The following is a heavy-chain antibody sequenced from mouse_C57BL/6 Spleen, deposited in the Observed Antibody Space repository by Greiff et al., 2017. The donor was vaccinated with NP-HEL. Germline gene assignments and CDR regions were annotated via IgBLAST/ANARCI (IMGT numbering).Heavy chain of an antibody. CDR1: GYAFSSSW. Sequence: QVQLQQSGPELVKPGASVKISCKASGYAFSSSWMNWVKQRPGKGLEWIGRIYPGDGDTNYNGKFKGKATLTADKSSSTAYMQLSSLTSEDSAVYFCARSSRGSSPHWYFDVWGTGTTVTVSS. V-gene: IGHV1-82*01. CDR2: IYPGDGDT. D-gene: IGHD1-1*01. J-gene: IGHJ1*03. CDR3: ARSSRGSSPHWYFDV.